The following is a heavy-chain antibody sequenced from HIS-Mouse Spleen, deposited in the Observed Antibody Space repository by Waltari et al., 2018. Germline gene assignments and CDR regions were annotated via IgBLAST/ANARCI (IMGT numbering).Heavy chain of an antibody. CDR3: ARGRSPATVTIGYYFDY. CDR2: IKHSGST. D-gene: IGHD4-17*01. CDR1: GGSFTVYS. V-gene: IGHV4-34*01. Sequence: QVQLQQWGAGLLKPSATLSLTSAVSGGSFTVYSSSWIRQPPGKGLEWIGEIKHSGSTNYNPSLKSGVTISVDTPKNQFSLKLSSVPAADTAVYYCARGRSPATVTIGYYFDYWGQGTLVTVSS. J-gene: IGHJ4*02.